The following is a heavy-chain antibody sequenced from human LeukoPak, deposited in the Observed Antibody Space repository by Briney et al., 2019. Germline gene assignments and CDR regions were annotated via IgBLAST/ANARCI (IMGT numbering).Heavy chain of an antibody. V-gene: IGHV3-53*01. CDR2: IYGAGAGIT. J-gene: IGHJ4*02. Sequence: GGSLRLSCATSGFIVNNNYMSWVRQVPGEGLEWVSDIYGAGAGITYYIDSVKGRFTISRDNSRNTVYLQMNSLRPEDTAVYYCARELGDWGQGTLVTVSS. CDR1: GFIVNNNY. CDR3: ARELGD.